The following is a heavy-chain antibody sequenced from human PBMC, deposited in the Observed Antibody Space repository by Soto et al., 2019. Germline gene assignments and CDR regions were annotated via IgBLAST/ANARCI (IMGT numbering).Heavy chain of an antibody. Sequence: SLRLSCAAAGFTFSDSWMDWARQVPGKGPEWVANINQDGSGKNYVDSVKGRFTISRDNAKNSLYLQMNSLRAEDTAVYYCASLGRHGWGQGTTVTVSS. CDR1: GFTFSDSW. J-gene: IGHJ6*02. V-gene: IGHV3-7*01. D-gene: IGHD3-16*01. CDR3: ASLGRHG. CDR2: INQDGSGK.